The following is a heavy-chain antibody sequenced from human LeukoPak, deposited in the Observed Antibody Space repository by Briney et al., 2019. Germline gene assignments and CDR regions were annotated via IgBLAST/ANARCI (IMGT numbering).Heavy chain of an antibody. CDR2: IIAYNGNT. J-gene: IGHJ4*02. CDR1: GYTFTSYG. D-gene: IGHD3-10*01. CDR3: ARDREPMVRGVTDY. Sequence: GASVKVSCKASGYTFTSYGISWVRQAPGQGLEWMGWIIAYNGNTNYAQKLQGRVTMTTDTSTSTAYMELRSLRSDDTAVYYCARDREPMVRGVTDYWGQGTLVTVSS. V-gene: IGHV1-18*01.